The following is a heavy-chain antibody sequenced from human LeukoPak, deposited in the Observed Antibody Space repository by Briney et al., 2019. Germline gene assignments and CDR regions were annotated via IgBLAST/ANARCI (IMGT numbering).Heavy chain of an antibody. J-gene: IGHJ4*02. CDR2: ISYDGSKK. Sequence: GGSLRLSCAASGFTFSSYAAHWVRQAPGKGLEWVAAISYDGSKKYYADSVKGRFTISRDNSKNTLDLQVSSPRVEDTAMYYCARAEFYFDSSGYYPYDLWGQGTLVTVSS. CDR1: GFTFSSYA. CDR3: ARAEFYFDSSGYYPYDL. D-gene: IGHD3-22*01. V-gene: IGHV3-30*15.